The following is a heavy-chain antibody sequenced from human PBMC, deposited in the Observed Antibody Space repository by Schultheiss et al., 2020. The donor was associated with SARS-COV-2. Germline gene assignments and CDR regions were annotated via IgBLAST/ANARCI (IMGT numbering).Heavy chain of an antibody. CDR1: GGSISSSSYY. D-gene: IGHD6-13*01. V-gene: IGHV4-39*07. J-gene: IGHJ4*02. CDR2: INHSGST. CDR3: ARGATSSSWYRLDY. Sequence: SETLSLTCTVSGGSISSSSYYWGWIRQPPGKGLEWIGEINHSGSTYYNPSLKSRVTISVDTSKNQFSLKLSSVTAADTAVYYCARGATSSSWYRLDYWGQGTLVTVSS.